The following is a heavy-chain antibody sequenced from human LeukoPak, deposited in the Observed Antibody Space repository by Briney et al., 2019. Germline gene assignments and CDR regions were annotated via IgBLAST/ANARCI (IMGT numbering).Heavy chain of an antibody. D-gene: IGHD5-24*01. V-gene: IGHV1-69*06. CDR3: ARDLDGYNTPLFDY. CDR2: IIPIFGTA. CDR1: GGTFSSYA. J-gene: IGHJ4*02. Sequence: SVKVSCKASGGTFSSYAISWVRQAPGQGLEWMGGIIPIFGTANYAQKFQGRVTITADKSTSTAYMELSSLRSEDTAVYYCARDLDGYNTPLFDYWGQGTLVTVSS.